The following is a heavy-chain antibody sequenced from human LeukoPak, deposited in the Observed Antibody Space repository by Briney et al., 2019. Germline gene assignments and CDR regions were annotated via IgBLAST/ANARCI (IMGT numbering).Heavy chain of an antibody. V-gene: IGHV3-30*03. D-gene: IGHD3-22*01. Sequence: PGGSLRLSCAASGFTFSSYSMNWVRQAPGKGLEWVAVISYDGSNKYYADSVKGRFTISRDNSKNTLYLQMNSLRAEDTAVYYCVRDGGSSGYYYPFDYWGQGILVTVSS. J-gene: IGHJ4*02. CDR1: GFTFSSYS. CDR2: ISYDGSNK. CDR3: VRDGGSSGYYYPFDY.